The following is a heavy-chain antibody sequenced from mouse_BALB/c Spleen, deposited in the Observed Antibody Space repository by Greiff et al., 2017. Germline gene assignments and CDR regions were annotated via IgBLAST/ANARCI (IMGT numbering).Heavy chain of an antibody. D-gene: IGHD1-1*01. J-gene: IGHJ4*01. CDR1: GFNIKDTY. Sequence: VQLQQAGAELVKPGASVKLSCTASGFNIKDTYMHWVKQRPEQGLEWIGRIDPANGNTKYDPKFQGKATITADTSSNTAYLQLSSLTSEDTAVYYCARSYYYGSSDAMDYWGQGTSVTVSS. CDR2: IDPANGNT. CDR3: ARSYYYGSSDAMDY. V-gene: IGHV14-3*02.